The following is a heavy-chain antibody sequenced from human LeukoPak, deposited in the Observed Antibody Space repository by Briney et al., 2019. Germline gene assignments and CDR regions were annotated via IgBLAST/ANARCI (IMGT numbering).Heavy chain of an antibody. CDR1: GFTFSGSA. D-gene: IGHD5-12*01. CDR2: IRSKANSYAT. Sequence: PGGSLRLSCAASGFTFSGSAMHWVRQASGKGLEWVGRIRSKANSYATAYAASVKGRFTICRDDSKNTAYLQMNSLKTEDTAVYYCTRQVATIGGTFDPWGQGTLVTVSS. CDR3: TRQVATIGGTFDP. V-gene: IGHV3-73*01. J-gene: IGHJ5*02.